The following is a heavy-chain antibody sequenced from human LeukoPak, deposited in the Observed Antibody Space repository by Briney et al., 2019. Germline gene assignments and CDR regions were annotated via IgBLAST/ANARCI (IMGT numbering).Heavy chain of an antibody. CDR2: INPNSGGT. J-gene: IGHJ4*02. D-gene: IGHD6-6*01. V-gene: IGHV1-2*02. Sequence: ASVKVSCKASGYTFTGYYMHWVRQAPGQGLEWMGWINPNSGGTNYAQKFQGRVTMTRDTSISTAYMELSSLRSEDTAVYYCATELAFAAIAARPFYFDYWGQGTLVTVSS. CDR3: ATELAFAAIAARPFYFDY. CDR1: GYTFTGYY.